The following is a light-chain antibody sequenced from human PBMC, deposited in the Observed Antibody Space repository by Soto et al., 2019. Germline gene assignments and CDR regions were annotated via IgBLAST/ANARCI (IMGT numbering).Light chain of an antibody. CDR1: QSVSSS. Sequence: EIVLTQSPGTLSLSPGEIATLSCRASQSVSSSLAWYQQKPGQAPRLLIYGSSTRATGIPARFSGSGSGTDFTLTISSLEPEDFAVYYCQQRNYWQVTFGQGTRLEIK. V-gene: IGKV3D-11*02. CDR2: GSS. CDR3: QQRNYWQVT. J-gene: IGKJ5*01.